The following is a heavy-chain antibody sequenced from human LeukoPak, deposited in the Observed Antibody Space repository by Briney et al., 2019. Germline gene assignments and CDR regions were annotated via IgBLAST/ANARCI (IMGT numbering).Heavy chain of an antibody. Sequence: SETLSLTCAVYGGSFSGYYWSWIRQPPAKGLEWIGEINHSGSTNYNPSLKSRVTISVDTSKNQFSLKLSSVTAADTAVYYCARSQKVELSYYAIGWFDPWGQGTLVTVSS. V-gene: IGHV4-34*01. CDR2: INHSGST. J-gene: IGHJ5*02. CDR1: GGSFSGYY. D-gene: IGHD3-22*01. CDR3: ARSQKVELSYYAIGWFDP.